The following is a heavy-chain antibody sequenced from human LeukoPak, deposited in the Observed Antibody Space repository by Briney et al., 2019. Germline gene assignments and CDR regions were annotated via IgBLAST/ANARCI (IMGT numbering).Heavy chain of an antibody. Sequence: TGGSLRLSCAASGFTFSDYFIDWVRQAPGKGLEWVGRALNKANSYTTQYAASVKGRFTISRDDSKSIAYLQMNSLKTEDTAVYYCTTGIKTADHWGQGTLVTVSS. J-gene: IGHJ4*02. D-gene: IGHD2-15*01. CDR3: TTGIKTADH. V-gene: IGHV3-72*01. CDR1: GFTFSDYF. CDR2: ALNKANSYTT.